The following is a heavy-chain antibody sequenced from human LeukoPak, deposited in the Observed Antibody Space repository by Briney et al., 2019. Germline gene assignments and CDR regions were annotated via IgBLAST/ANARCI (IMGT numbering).Heavy chain of an antibody. V-gene: IGHV3-48*02. Sequence: GGSLRLSCAASGFTFSSYSMNWVRQAPGKGLEWASYISSSSSTIYYADSVKGRFTISRDNAKNSLYLQMNSLRDEDTAVYYCARDPPTPYYYDSSGYPDYWGQGTLVTVSS. CDR3: ARDPPTPYYYDSSGYPDY. CDR2: ISSSSSTI. J-gene: IGHJ4*02. CDR1: GFTFSSYS. D-gene: IGHD3-22*01.